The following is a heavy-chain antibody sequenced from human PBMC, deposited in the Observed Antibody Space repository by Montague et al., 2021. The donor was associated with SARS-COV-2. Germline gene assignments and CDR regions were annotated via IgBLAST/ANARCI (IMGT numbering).Heavy chain of an antibody. Sequence: TLSLTCTVPGDSISSASYYWNWIRQNPGKGLEWIGYIYYTGGTHYNPSLESRLTMSIDTSKSQFSLRLSSVTAADTAVYYCARGNITPSGFDIWGQGTVVTVSS. D-gene: IGHD1-14*01. CDR1: GDSISSASYY. CDR3: ARGNITPSGFDI. J-gene: IGHJ3*02. CDR2: IYYTGGT. V-gene: IGHV4-31*03.